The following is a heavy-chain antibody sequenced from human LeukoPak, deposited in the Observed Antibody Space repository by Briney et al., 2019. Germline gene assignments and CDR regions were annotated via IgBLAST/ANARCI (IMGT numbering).Heavy chain of an antibody. J-gene: IGHJ6*04. CDR2: INHSGST. Sequence: SETLSLTCAVYGGSLSGYYWSWIRQPPGKGLEWIGEINHSGSTNYNPSLKSRVTISVDTSKNQFSLKLSSVTAADTAVYYCARGLRLVRGAHNGMDVWGKGTTVTVSS. CDR3: ARGLRLVRGAHNGMDV. CDR1: GGSLSGYY. V-gene: IGHV4-34*01. D-gene: IGHD3-10*01.